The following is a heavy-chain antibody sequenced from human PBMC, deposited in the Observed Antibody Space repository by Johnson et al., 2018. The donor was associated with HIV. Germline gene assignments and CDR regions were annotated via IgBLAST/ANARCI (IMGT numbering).Heavy chain of an antibody. Sequence: EQLVESGGGLVQPGGSLRLSCAASGFTFSSYWMSWVRQAPGKGLEWVANIKQDGSEKYYVDSVKGRFTISRANSKSMLYLQMNSLRAEDTAVYYCASSNVVGYSNYPDAFDIWGQGTMVTVSS. CDR2: IKQDGSEK. V-gene: IGHV3-7*03. D-gene: IGHD6-13*01. CDR3: ASSNVVGYSNYPDAFDI. CDR1: GFTFSSYW. J-gene: IGHJ3*02.